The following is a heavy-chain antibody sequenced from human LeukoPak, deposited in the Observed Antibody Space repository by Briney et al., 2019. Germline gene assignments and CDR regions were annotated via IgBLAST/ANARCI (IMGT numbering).Heavy chain of an antibody. CDR1: GFTFSSYA. CDR2: ISGSGGST. V-gene: IGHV3-23*01. Sequence: GGSLRLSCAASGFTFSSYAMSWVRQAPGKGLEWVSAISGSGGSTYYADSVKGRFTISRDNSKNTLYLQMNSLRAEDTAVYYCARLTFTMIVVVNDFDYWGQGTLVTVSS. CDR3: ARLTFTMIVVVNDFDY. J-gene: IGHJ4*02. D-gene: IGHD3-22*01.